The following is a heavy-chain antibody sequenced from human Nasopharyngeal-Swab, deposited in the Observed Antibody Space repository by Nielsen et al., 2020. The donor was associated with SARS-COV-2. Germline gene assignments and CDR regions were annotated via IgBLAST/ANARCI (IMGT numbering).Heavy chain of an antibody. V-gene: IGHV4-34*01. CDR1: GGSFSGSH. J-gene: IGHJ6*02. Sequence: SETLSLTCAVYGGSFSGSHWSWIRQPPGKGLEWIGEINHSGSTKYNPSLKSRFTISVDTSKNQFSLKFCSVTDADTAVYYCARAPYDVSTALYGGDYYNYYAMDVWGQGTTVTVSS. D-gene: IGHD3-9*01. CDR3: ARAPYDVSTALYGGDYYNYYAMDV. CDR2: INHSGST.